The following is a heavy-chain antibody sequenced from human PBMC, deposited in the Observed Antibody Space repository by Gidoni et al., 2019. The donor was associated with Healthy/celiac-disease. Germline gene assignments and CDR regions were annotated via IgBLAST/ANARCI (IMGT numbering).Heavy chain of an antibody. D-gene: IGHD3-22*01. CDR1: GFTFSSYS. Sequence: EGQLVESGGGLVKPGGSLRLSCAASGFTFSSYSMNWVRQAPGKGLGWVSSISGSSNYIYYADSVKGRFTISRDNAKNSLCLQMNSLRAEDTAVYYCARGVDSRKGDDAFDIWGQGTMVTVSS. CDR3: ARGVDSRKGDDAFDI. J-gene: IGHJ3*02. V-gene: IGHV3-21*01. CDR2: ISGSSNYI.